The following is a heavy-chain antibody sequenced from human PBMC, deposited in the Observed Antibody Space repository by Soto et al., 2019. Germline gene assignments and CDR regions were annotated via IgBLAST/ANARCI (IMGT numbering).Heavy chain of an antibody. Sequence: GGSLRLSCAASGFTFSSYGMHWVRQAPGKGLEWVAVIWYDGGNKYYADSVKGRFTISRDNSKNTLYLQMNSLRAEDTAVYYCAREYCSSTSCYGFAGSGYYYYGMDVWGQGTTVTVSS. V-gene: IGHV3-33*01. CDR1: GFTFSSYG. J-gene: IGHJ6*02. CDR3: AREYCSSTSCYGFAGSGYYYYGMDV. D-gene: IGHD2-2*01. CDR2: IWYDGGNK.